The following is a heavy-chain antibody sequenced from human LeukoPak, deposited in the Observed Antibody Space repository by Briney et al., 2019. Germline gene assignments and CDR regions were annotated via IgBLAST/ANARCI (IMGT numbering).Heavy chain of an antibody. Sequence: SVKVSCKASGGTFSDYALNWVRQAPGQGREWMGVFIPILDTANSTQKFQGRLTITADISTNTVYMELSSLRFDDTAVYFCAGIPVFGVVLHQEPVWGKGTTVTVSS. CDR3: AGIPVFGVVLHQEPV. CDR1: GGTFSDYA. V-gene: IGHV1-69*10. CDR2: FIPILDTA. J-gene: IGHJ6*03. D-gene: IGHD3-3*01.